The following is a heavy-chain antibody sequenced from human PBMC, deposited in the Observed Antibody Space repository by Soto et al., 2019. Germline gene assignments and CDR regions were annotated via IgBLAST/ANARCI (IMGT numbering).Heavy chain of an antibody. Sequence: QVQLVQSGAEVKKPGASVKVSCKASGYTFSSFGINWVRQAPGQGLEWMGWISAYNGNTKYAQKLQGRVTTTTDTSRSIPYMELGGLSSDATAVYYCASVGGMGFWGGRYGMDVWGQGTTVTVSS. D-gene: IGHD3-10*01. V-gene: IGHV1-18*01. CDR3: ASVGGMGFWGGRYGMDV. CDR2: ISAYNGNT. CDR1: GYTFSSFG. J-gene: IGHJ6*02.